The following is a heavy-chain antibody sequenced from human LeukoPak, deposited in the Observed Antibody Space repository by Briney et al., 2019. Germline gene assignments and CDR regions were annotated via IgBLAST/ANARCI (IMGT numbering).Heavy chain of an antibody. Sequence: ASVKVSCKASGYTFTSYGISWVRQAPGQGLEWMGWISAYNGNTNYAQKLQGRVTMTTDTSTSTAYMELRSLRSDDTAVYYCARYRSIAVAGTVFDYWGQGTLVTVSS. J-gene: IGHJ4*02. D-gene: IGHD6-19*01. CDR1: GYTFTSYG. CDR3: ARYRSIAVAGTVFDY. V-gene: IGHV1-18*01. CDR2: ISAYNGNT.